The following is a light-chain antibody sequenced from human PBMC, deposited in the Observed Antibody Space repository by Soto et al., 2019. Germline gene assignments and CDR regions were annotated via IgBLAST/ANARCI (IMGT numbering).Light chain of an antibody. CDR1: QSVSSSY. V-gene: IGKV3D-20*02. CDR2: DAS. J-gene: IGKJ1*01. CDR3: QQRSNWPRT. Sequence: EIVMTQSPATLSVSPGERATLSCRASQSVSSSYLAWYQQKPGQAPRLLIYDASSRATGIPARFSGSGSGTDFTLTISSLEPEDFAVYYCQQRSNWPRTFGQGTKVDIK.